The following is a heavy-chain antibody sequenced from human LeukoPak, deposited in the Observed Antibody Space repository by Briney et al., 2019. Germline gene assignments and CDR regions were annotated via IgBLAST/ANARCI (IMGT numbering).Heavy chain of an antibody. CDR2: IYSGGST. D-gene: IGHD2-15*01. CDR1: GFTVSSNY. Sequence: PGGSLRLSCAASGFTVSSNYMSWVRQAPGKGPEWVSVIYSGGSTYYADSVKGRFTISRDNSKNTLYLQMNSLRAEDTAVYYCARGRYCSGGSCSYFDYWGQGTLVTVSS. J-gene: IGHJ4*02. CDR3: ARGRYCSGGSCSYFDY. V-gene: IGHV3-66*01.